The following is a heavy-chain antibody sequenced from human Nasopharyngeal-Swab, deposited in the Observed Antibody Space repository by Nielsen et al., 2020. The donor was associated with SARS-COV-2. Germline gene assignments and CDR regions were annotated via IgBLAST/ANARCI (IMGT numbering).Heavy chain of an antibody. CDR3: AKPRIAAAVFDI. V-gene: IGHV3-23*01. Sequence: GESLKISCAASGFTFSDYYMSWLRQAPGKGLEWVSAISGSGGSTYYADSVKGRFTISRDNSKNTLYLQMNSLRAEDTAVYYCAKPRIAAAVFDIWGQGTMVTVSS. CDR1: GFTFSDYY. CDR2: ISGSGGST. J-gene: IGHJ3*02. D-gene: IGHD6-13*01.